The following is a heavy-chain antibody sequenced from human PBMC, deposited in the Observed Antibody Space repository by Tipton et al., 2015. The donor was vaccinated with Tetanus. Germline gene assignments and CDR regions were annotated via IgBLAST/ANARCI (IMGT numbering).Heavy chain of an antibody. CDR3: VKDAAGVGFFDY. J-gene: IGHJ4*02. V-gene: IGHV3-23*01. Sequence: SLRLSCAASGLTFDDYAMNWVRQAPGKGLDWVARINSRGETTYYADSVKGRFTISRDNSENTLLLQMDSLRAEDTAIYYCVKDAAGVGFFDYWGQGALVTVSS. D-gene: IGHD2-15*01. CDR1: GLTFDDYA. CDR2: INSRGETT.